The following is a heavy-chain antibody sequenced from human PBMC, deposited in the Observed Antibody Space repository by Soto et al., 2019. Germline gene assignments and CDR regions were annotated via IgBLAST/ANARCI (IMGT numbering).Heavy chain of an antibody. J-gene: IGHJ4*02. D-gene: IGHD1-26*01. CDR1: GGTFKTYT. CDR3: ATWRTYSGSYCFDY. V-gene: IGHV1-69*06. Sequence: QVQLVQSGAELKKPGSSVNVSCAASGGTFKTYTINWVRQAPGQGLEWIGQIIPMYDSANYAQRFQGRVTISADKSTNTAYMELSGLRSEDTALYYCATWRTYSGSYCFDYWGQGTLVSVSS. CDR2: IIPMYDSA.